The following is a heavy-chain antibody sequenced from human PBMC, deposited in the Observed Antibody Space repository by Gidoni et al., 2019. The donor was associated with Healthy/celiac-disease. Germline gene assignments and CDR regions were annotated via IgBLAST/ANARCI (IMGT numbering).Heavy chain of an antibody. CDR3: ARVGGDYEEGYFDY. Sequence: EVQLVESGGGLVKPGGSLRLSCAASGFTFSSYSMNWVRQAPGKGLEWVSSISSSSSYIYYADSVKGRFTISRDNAKNSLYLQMNSLRAEDTAVYYCARVGGDYEEGYFDYWGQGTLVTVSS. J-gene: IGHJ4*02. CDR1: GFTFSSYS. D-gene: IGHD4-17*01. V-gene: IGHV3-21*01. CDR2: ISSSSSYI.